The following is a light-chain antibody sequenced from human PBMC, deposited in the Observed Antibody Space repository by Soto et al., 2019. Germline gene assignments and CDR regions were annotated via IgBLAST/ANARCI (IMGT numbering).Light chain of an antibody. V-gene: IGKV1-17*01. CDR3: LQHNSYPIT. CDR1: QGIRSN. J-gene: IGKJ5*01. CDR2: AAS. Sequence: IPMNPPPSSLSAAIGYRITSTWRASQGIRSNLGWYQQKPGKAPQRLIYAASSLQSGVPSRFSGSGSGTEFTLTISTLQPEDFATYLCLQHNSYPITFGQGSRLEIK.